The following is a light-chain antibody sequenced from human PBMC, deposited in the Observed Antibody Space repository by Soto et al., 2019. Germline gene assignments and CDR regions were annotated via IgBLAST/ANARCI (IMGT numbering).Light chain of an antibody. CDR1: SSDVGGYNY. V-gene: IGLV2-14*01. J-gene: IGLJ2*01. CDR3: SSYTSTTLVV. Sequence: HSALTQPASVSGSPGQSITISCSGTSSDVGGYNYVSWFQQYPGKAPKLLIYDVTNRPSGVSHRFSGSKSGNMASLTISGLQAEDEADYHCSSYTSTTLVVFGGGTKVTVL. CDR2: DVT.